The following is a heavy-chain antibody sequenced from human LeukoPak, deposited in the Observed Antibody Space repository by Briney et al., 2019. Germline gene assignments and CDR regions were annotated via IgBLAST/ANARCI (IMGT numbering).Heavy chain of an antibody. D-gene: IGHD1-1*01. CDR3: ATSYGDATGPGRDY. Sequence: QSGGFLRLSCAASGFTFGSYEMNWVRQAPGKGLEWVSYISSSGSTIYYADSVKGRFTISRDNAKNSLYLQMNSLRAEDTAVYYCATSYGDATGPGRDYWGQGTLVTVSS. V-gene: IGHV3-48*03. J-gene: IGHJ4*02. CDR1: GFTFGSYE. CDR2: ISSSGSTI.